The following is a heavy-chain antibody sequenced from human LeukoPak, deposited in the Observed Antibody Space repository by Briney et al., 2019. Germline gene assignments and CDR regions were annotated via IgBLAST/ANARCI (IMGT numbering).Heavy chain of an antibody. V-gene: IGHV3-7*03. CDR2: IKEDGNEK. CDR3: AKVHRRNWFDP. J-gene: IGHJ5*02. CDR1: GFTFSRYW. Sequence: GGSLRLSCAASGFTFSRYWMSWVRQAPGKGLEWVANIKEDGNEKYYVDSVKGRFTISRDNAKNSLYLQMNSLRAEDTALYYCAKVHRRNWFDPWGQGTLVTVSS.